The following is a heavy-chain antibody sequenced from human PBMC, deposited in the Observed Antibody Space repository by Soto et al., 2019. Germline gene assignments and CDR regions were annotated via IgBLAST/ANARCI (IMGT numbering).Heavy chain of an antibody. CDR2: IIPIFGTA. Sequence: ASVKVSFKASGGTFSSYAISWVRQAPGQGLEWMGGIIPIFGTANYAQKFQGRVTITADKSTSTAYMELSSLRSEDTAVYYCAREGESITMVRGVSYYYYGMDVWGQGTTVTVSS. V-gene: IGHV1-69*06. CDR3: AREGESITMVRGVSYYYYGMDV. CDR1: GGTFSSYA. D-gene: IGHD3-10*01. J-gene: IGHJ6*02.